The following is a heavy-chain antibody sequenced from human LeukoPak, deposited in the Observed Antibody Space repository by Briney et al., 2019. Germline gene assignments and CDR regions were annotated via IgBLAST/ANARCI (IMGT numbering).Heavy chain of an antibody. CDR2: IYYSGST. CDR3: ARQRSGWYNY. J-gene: IGHJ4*02. Sequence: PSETLSLTCTVSGGSISSYYWSWIRQPPGKGLEWIGSIYYSGSTYYNPSLKSRVTISVDTSKNQFSLKLSSVTAADTAVYYCARQRSGWYNYWGQGTLVTVSS. V-gene: IGHV4-39*01. CDR1: GGSISSYY. D-gene: IGHD6-19*01.